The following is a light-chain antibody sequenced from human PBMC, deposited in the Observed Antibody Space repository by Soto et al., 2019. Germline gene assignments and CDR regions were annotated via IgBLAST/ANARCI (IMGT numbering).Light chain of an antibody. V-gene: IGKV1D-16*01. CDR3: QQYNSYSWT. CDR2: TGS. CDR1: QAIDSW. J-gene: IGKJ1*01. Sequence: DIQMTQSPSSVSASVGDRVTITCRASQAIDSWLAWYQQKPGEAPKLLIFTGSLLHSGVPPRFSGSGSGTEFTLTISSLQSDDFATYYCQQYNSYSWTFGQGTKV.